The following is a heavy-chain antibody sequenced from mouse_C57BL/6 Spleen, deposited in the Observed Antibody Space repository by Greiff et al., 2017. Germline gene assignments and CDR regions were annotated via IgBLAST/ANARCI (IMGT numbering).Heavy chain of an antibody. D-gene: IGHD1-1*01. V-gene: IGHV2-5*01. Sequence: VQLQQSGPGLVQPSQSLSITCTVSGFSLTSYGVHWVRQSPGKGLEWLGVIWRGGSTDYNAAFMFRLSITKDNSKSQVFFKMNSLQADDTAIYYCAKMGTTVVARYFDVWGTGTTVTVSS. CDR3: AKMGTTVVARYFDV. J-gene: IGHJ1*03. CDR2: IWRGGST. CDR1: GFSLTSYG.